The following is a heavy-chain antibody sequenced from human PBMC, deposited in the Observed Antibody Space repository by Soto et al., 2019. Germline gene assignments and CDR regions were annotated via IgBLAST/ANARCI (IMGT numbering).Heavy chain of an antibody. D-gene: IGHD3-10*01. V-gene: IGHV1-69*01. CDR3: ARASTMVRGSSRLYYGMDV. CDR1: GGTFSSYA. Sequence: QVQLVQSGAEVKKPGSSVKVSCKASGGTFSSYAISWVRQAPGQGLEWMGGIIPIFGTANYAQKFQGRVTIAADESTSTAYMELSSLRSEDTAVYYCARASTMVRGSSRLYYGMDVWGQGTTVTVSS. CDR2: IIPIFGTA. J-gene: IGHJ6*01.